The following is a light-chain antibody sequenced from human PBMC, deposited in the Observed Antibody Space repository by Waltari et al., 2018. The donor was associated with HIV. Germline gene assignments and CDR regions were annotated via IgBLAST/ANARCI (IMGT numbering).Light chain of an antibody. V-gene: IGKV3-20*01. J-gene: IGKJ2*03. Sequence: IVLTQSPGTLSLSPGQRATLSCRASQSLTGTSLAWYQQIPGQPPRLLIYGASNRATRIPDRFTAFGSGTDFTLTISELEPADSAIYFCQKHDTSLYSFGQGTRLEIK. CDR2: GAS. CDR3: QKHDTSLYS. CDR1: QSLTGTS.